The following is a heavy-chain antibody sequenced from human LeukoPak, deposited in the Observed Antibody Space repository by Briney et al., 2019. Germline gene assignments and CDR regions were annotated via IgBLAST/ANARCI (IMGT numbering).Heavy chain of an antibody. CDR3: ATLRTGSFDY. Sequence: PGGSLRLSCAASGFTVSSNYMSRVRQAPGKGLEWVSAISGSGGSTYYADSVKGRFTISRDNSKNTLYLQMNSLRAEDTAVYYCATLRTGSFDYWGQGTLVTVSS. D-gene: IGHD7-27*01. J-gene: IGHJ4*02. CDR2: ISGSGGST. V-gene: IGHV3-23*01. CDR1: GFTVSSNY.